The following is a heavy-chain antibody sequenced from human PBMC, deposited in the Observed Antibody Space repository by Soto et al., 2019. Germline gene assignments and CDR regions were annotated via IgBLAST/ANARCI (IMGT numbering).Heavy chain of an antibody. CDR2: IYYSGST. CDR1: GGSISSYY. V-gene: IGHV4-59*01. CDR3: ASYEGRWSRGGFDY. D-gene: IGHD3-16*01. J-gene: IGHJ4*02. Sequence: QVQLQESGPGLVKPSETLSLTCTVSGGSISSYYWSWIRQPPGKGLEWIGYIYYSGSTNYNPALKSRVTRSVDTSKNQFSLKLSSVPAADTAVYYCASYEGRWSRGGFDYWGQGTLVTVSS.